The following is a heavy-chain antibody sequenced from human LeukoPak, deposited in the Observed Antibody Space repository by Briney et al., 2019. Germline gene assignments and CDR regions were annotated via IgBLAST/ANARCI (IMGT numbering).Heavy chain of an antibody. Sequence: GESLKISCKGSGYSFTSYWIGWVRQMPGKGLEWMGIIYPGDSDTRYSPSFQGQVTISADKSISTAYLQWSSLKASDTAMYYCARHYRSSTSCYGFDPWGQGTLVTVSS. CDR1: GYSFTSYW. CDR3: ARHYRSSTSCYGFDP. D-gene: IGHD2-2*01. CDR2: IYPGDSDT. V-gene: IGHV5-51*01. J-gene: IGHJ5*02.